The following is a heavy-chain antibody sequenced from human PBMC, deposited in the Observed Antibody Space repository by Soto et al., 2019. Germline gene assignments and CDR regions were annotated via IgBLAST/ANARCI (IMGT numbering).Heavy chain of an antibody. CDR2: IYYSGST. J-gene: IGHJ4*02. Sequence: PSETLSLACPVSGGSVSSYYWSWIRQPPGKGLEWIGYIYYSGSTNYNPYLKSRVTISVDTSKIQFSLKLSSVTAADTAVYYCARRTDYWGQGTMVHDSS. CDR1: GGSVSSYY. CDR3: ARRTDY. V-gene: IGHV4-59*02.